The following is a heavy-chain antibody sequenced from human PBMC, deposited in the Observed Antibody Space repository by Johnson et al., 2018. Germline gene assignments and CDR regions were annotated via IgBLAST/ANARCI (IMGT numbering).Heavy chain of an antibody. D-gene: IGHD3-10*01. CDR2: ISWNSTEI. CDR1: GFTFEDYA. J-gene: IGHJ4*02. V-gene: IGHV3-9*01. Sequence: VESGRSLRLSCAASGFTFEDYAMHWVRQAPGRGLEWVSGISWNSTEIAYADSLKGRFTISRDNAKNSLYLQMNSLRVEDTALYFCVKDGAPHFGPRARYYYGSGSFDYWGQGTLVTVSS. CDR3: VKDGAPHFGPRARYYYGSGSFDY.